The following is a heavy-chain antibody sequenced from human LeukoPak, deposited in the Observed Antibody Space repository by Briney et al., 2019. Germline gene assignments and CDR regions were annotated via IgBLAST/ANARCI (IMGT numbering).Heavy chain of an antibody. CDR2: INPNSGGT. J-gene: IGHJ4*02. V-gene: IGHV1-2*02. CDR3: ARVLPDGFFPLEY. Sequence: AXVKVSCKASGYTFTGYYIHWVRQAPGQGLEWMGWINPNSGGTDYAQKFQGRVTMTRDTSINTAYMELSILKSDDSAVYYCARVLPDGFFPLEYWGQGTLVTVSS. CDR1: GYTFTGYY. D-gene: IGHD5-24*01.